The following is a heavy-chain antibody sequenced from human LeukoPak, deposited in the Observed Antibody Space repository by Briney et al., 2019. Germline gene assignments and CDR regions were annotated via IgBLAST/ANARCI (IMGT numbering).Heavy chain of an antibody. Sequence: PGGSLRLSCAASGFTFSSYAMSWVRQAPGKGLEWVSSISTSGGMIYDADSVKGRFTISRDNSKNALYLQLSSLRAEDTAVYYCATQYRAYYFDNWGQGTLVTVSS. J-gene: IGHJ4*02. CDR3: ATQYRAYYFDN. CDR1: GFTFSSYA. D-gene: IGHD1-14*01. CDR2: ISTSGGMI. V-gene: IGHV3-23*01.